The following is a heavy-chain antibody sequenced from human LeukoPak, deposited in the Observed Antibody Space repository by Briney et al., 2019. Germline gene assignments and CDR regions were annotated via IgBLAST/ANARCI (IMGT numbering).Heavy chain of an antibody. CDR3: AKDRAYGDWNPPETFFDS. V-gene: IGHV3-30*18. J-gene: IGHJ5*01. CDR1: GFTFESYG. CDR2: ISHDGNKK. Sequence: GGSLRLSCAASGFTFESYGMHWVRQAPGKGLEWVAVISHDGNKKYYGDSVKGRFTVSRDKSKKTVYLQMNSLRPEDAAVYYCAKDRAYGDWNPPETFFDSWGQGTLVTVSS. D-gene: IGHD4-17*01.